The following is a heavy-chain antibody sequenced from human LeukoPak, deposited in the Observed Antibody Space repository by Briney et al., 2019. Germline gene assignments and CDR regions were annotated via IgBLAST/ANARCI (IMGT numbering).Heavy chain of an antibody. CDR2: ISSSGSTI. Sequence: GGSLRLSCAASGFTFSDYYMSWIRQAPGKGLEWVSYISSSGSTIYYADSVKGRFTISRDNAKNSLYLQMNSLRAEDTAVYYCAREKGRFSGRNIIGLNWFDPWGQGTLVTVSS. V-gene: IGHV3-11*04. CDR3: AREKGRFSGRNIIGLNWFDP. D-gene: IGHD3-10*01. J-gene: IGHJ5*02. CDR1: GFTFSDYY.